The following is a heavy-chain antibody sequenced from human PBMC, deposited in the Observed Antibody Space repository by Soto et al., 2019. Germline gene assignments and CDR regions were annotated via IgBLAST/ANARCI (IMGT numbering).Heavy chain of an antibody. J-gene: IGHJ3*01. CDR1: GFTFSNYG. CDR3: ARDQLYYNDISGRPLNAFDV. CDR2: ISYDGGNE. D-gene: IGHD3-22*01. V-gene: IGHV3-30*03. Sequence: GGFLRLSCAASGFTFSNYGMHWVRQAPGKGLEWVAVISYDGGNEYYADSVEGRFTISRDNAKNSLYLQMNSLRAEDTAVYYCARDQLYYNDISGRPLNAFDVWGQGTMVTVSS.